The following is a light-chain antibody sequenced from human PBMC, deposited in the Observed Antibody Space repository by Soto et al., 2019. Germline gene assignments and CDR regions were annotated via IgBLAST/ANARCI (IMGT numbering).Light chain of an antibody. V-gene: IGLV2-8*01. CDR2: XXX. Sequence: QSALTQPPSASGSPGQSVTISCTGTKNDIGVYDFVSWYQHHPGKAPRLXIXXXXXXXSGVPDRFSGSKSGNTASLTVSGLQAADEADYFCAAWDASLNEYVFGTGTKVTVL. J-gene: IGLJ1*01. CDR1: KNDIGVYDF. CDR3: AAWDASLNEYV.